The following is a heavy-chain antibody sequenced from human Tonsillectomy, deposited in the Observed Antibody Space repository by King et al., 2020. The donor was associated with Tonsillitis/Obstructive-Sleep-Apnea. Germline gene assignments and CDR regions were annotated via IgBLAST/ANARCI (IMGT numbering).Heavy chain of an antibody. CDR1: GASISSYH. Sequence: QLQESGPGLVKPSETLSLTCTVSGASISSYHWSWIRQPPGKGLEWIGYIYYSGSTNYNPSLKSRVTISVDTSKNQFSLKLSSVTAADTAVYYCARDMVLEAGGDAFDFWGQGTMVTVSS. D-gene: IGHD2-8*01. V-gene: IGHV4-59*01. CDR3: ARDMVLEAGGDAFDF. CDR2: IYYSGST. J-gene: IGHJ3*01.